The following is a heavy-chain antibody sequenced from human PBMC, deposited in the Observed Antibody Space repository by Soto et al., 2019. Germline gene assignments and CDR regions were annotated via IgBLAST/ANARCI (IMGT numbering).Heavy chain of an antibody. V-gene: IGHV2-5*02. J-gene: IGHJ4*02. Sequence: QITLKESGPTLVKPTQTLTLTCTFSGFSLSTSEVGVGWIRQPPGKALEWLALLYWDDDKRYNPSLKSRLTIPQDTSKNQVVLTLTNMDPLDTATYYCVHRAGMGGNSWLPGHWGQGTLVTVSS. D-gene: IGHD6-13*01. CDR3: VHRAGMGGNSWLPGH. CDR1: GFSLSTSEVG. CDR2: LYWDDDK.